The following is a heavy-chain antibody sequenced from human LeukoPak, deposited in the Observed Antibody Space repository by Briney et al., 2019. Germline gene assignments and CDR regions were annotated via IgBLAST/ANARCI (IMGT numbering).Heavy chain of an antibody. V-gene: IGHV4-34*01. CDR2: ISHSGST. Sequence: PSETLSLTCAVYGGSFSGYYWSWARQPPGKGLEWIGEISHSGSTYYNPSLKSRVTVSVDTSKNQFSLRLSSVTAADTAVYYCARGGLDTRRGGYFDYWGQGILVTVSS. CDR1: GGSFSGYY. CDR3: ARGGLDTRRGGYFDY. J-gene: IGHJ4*02. D-gene: IGHD5-18*01.